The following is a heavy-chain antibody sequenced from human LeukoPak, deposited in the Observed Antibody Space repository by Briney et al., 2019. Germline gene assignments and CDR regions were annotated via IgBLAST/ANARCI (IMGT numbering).Heavy chain of an antibody. V-gene: IGHV4-61*01. D-gene: IGHD3-22*01. CDR3: AREASSGYSRAFDI. CDR1: GGSVSSGSYY. Sequence: PSETLSLTCTVSGGSVSSGSYYWSWIRQPPGKGLEWIGYIYYSGSTNYNPSLKSRVTISVDTSKNQFSLKLSSVTAADTAVYYCAREASSGYSRAFDIWGQGTMVTVSS. CDR2: IYYSGST. J-gene: IGHJ3*02.